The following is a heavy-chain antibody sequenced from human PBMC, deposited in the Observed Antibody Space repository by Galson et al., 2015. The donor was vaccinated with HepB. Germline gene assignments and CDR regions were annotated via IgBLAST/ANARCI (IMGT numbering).Heavy chain of an antibody. V-gene: IGHV3-21*05. CDR1: GFTFSSYA. D-gene: IGHD3-3*01. J-gene: IGHJ4*02. CDR2: IGHSTGYT. Sequence: SLRLSCAASGFTFSSYAMSWVRQPPGKGLEWVACIGHSTGYTYYADSVEGRFTISRDNAKNSLFLQMNSLRDEVTAVYFFARELHYYDFRSGSHFFDNWGQGTLVTVSS. CDR3: ARELHYYDFRSGSHFFDN.